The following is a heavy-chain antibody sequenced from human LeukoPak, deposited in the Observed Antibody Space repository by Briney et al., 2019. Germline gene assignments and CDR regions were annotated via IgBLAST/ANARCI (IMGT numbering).Heavy chain of an antibody. CDR1: GYTFTGYY. V-gene: IGHV1-2*02. Sequence: ASVKVSCKASGYTFTGYYMHWVRQAPGQGLEWMGWINPNSGGTNYAQKFQGRVTMTRDTSISTAYMELSRLRSDDTAVYYCARGPPVDIYCSSTSCYTTTEYFQHWGQGTLVTVSS. D-gene: IGHD2-2*02. CDR2: INPNSGGT. J-gene: IGHJ1*01. CDR3: ARGPPVDIYCSSTSCYTTTEYFQH.